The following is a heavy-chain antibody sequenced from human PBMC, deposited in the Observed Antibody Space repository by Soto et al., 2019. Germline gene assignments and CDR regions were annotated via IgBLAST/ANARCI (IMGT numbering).Heavy chain of an antibody. V-gene: IGHV4-59*01. CDR2: IYYSGST. D-gene: IGHD3-3*01. J-gene: IGHJ4*02. CDR3: AGGRRTILEYSFDY. CDR1: GGSISSYY. Sequence: PSETLSLTCTVSGGSISSYYWSWIRQPPGKGLEWIGYIYYSGSTNYNPSLKSRVTISVDTSKNQFSLKLSSVTAADTAVYYCAGGRRTILEYSFDYWGQGTLVTVSS.